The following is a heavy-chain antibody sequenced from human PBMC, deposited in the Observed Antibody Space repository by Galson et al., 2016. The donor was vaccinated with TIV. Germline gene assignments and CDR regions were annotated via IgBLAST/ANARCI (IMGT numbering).Heavy chain of an antibody. Sequence: MNWVRQAPGKGLEWVSVLYVLDTTYYADSVKGRFTVSRDTSKNTLYLEVTDLRAEDTAVYYCATTGGTNWNYFDNWGQGALVTVSS. V-gene: IGHV3-53*01. CDR2: LYVLDTT. CDR3: ATTGGTNWNYFDN. D-gene: IGHD1/OR15-1a*01. J-gene: IGHJ4*02.